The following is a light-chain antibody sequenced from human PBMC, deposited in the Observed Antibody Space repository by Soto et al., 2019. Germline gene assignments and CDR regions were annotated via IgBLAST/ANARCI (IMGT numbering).Light chain of an antibody. CDR2: DVS. Sequence: QSALTQPASVSGSPGQSIAISCTGTSSDVGGYNYVSWYQQHPGKTPNLMIYDVSNRPSGVSNRFSGSKSGNTASLTISGLQGEDEADYYCSSYTSNSTWVFGGGTKLTVL. CDR1: SSDVGGYNY. V-gene: IGLV2-14*01. J-gene: IGLJ3*02. CDR3: SSYTSNSTWV.